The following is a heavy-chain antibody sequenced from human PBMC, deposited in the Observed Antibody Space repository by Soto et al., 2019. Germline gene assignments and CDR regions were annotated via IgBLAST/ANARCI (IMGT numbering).Heavy chain of an antibody. CDR3: ARETITSPYYYYYMDV. CDR1: GGSFSGYY. V-gene: IGHV4-34*01. Sequence: SETLSLTCAVYGGSFSGYYWSWIRQPPGKGLEWIGEINHSGSTNYNPSLKRRVTISVDTSKNQFSLKLISVTAADTAVYSCARETITSPYYYYYMDVWGKGTTVTVSS. J-gene: IGHJ6*03. CDR2: INHSGST. D-gene: IGHD1-7*01.